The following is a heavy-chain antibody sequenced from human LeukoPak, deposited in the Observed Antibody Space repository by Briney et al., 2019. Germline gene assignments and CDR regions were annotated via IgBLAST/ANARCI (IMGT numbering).Heavy chain of an antibody. CDR2: ITTSGSTI. V-gene: IGHV3-48*03. CDR1: GFTFTNHE. D-gene: IGHD5-12*01. J-gene: IGHJ4*02. CDR3: VRDRDIAYLRADF. Sequence: GGSLRLSCVASGFTFTNHEMNWVRQAPGKGLEWVSYITTSGSTIYYADSVKGRFTISRDNAENSLYLQMNSLRAEDTAVYYCVRDRDIAYLRADFWGQGTLVTVSS.